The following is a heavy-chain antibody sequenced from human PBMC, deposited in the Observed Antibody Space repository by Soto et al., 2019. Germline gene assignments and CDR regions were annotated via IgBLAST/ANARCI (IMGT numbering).Heavy chain of an antibody. CDR1: GFTFNTYG. D-gene: IGHD1-7*01. V-gene: IGHV3-23*01. J-gene: IGHJ4*02. Sequence: GGSLRLSCATSGFTFNTYGMAWFRQAPGKGLAWVSAILGTGDRVSYVDSVKGRFTISRDNSKNTPYLQMYSLRADDTAIYYCAKYFNTGTSSTYDSWGQGTLVTVSS. CDR3: AKYFNTGTSSTYDS. CDR2: ILGTGDRV.